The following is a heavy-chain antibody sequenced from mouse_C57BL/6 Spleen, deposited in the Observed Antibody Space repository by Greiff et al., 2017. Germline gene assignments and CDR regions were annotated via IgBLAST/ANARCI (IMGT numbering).Heavy chain of an antibody. CDR3: ARGWNGAYFDY. CDR1: GYTFTDYY. Sequence: VQLQQSGPVLVKPGASVKMSCKASGYTFTDYYMNWVKQSHGKSLEWIGVINPYNGGTSYNQKFKGKATLTVDKSSSTAYMELNSLTSEDSAVYYCARGWNGAYFDYWGQGTTLTVSS. V-gene: IGHV1-19*01. D-gene: IGHD2-3*01. J-gene: IGHJ2*01. CDR2: INPYNGGT.